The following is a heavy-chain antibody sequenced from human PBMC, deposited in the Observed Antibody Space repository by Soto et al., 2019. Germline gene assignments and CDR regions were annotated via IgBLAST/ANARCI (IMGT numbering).Heavy chain of an antibody. CDR3: ARDDVLCVGGRCYGVPFDG. Sequence: EVKLVEAGGGLVQPGGSLRLSCAASGFTVSSIYMIWVRQAPGMGLQWISLIQSCGPTYYADSVYGRFTISRDTSANTVHRQMEILRADDTAVYDCARDDVLCVGGRCYGVPFDGLGKGTTVTDYS. D-gene: IGHD2-15*01. CDR1: GFTVSSIY. V-gene: IGHV3-66*01. J-gene: IGHJ6*04. CDR2: IQSCGPT.